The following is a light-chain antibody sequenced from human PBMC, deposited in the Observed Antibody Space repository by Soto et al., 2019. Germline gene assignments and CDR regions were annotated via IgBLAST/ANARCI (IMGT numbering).Light chain of an antibody. CDR1: SSDVGGYDY. CDR3: CSYADKYFSV. CDR2: DVT. J-gene: IGLJ1*01. Sequence: QSVLTQPRSVSGSPGQSVTISCTGTSSDVGGYDYVSWYQHHPGKAPKLIIYDVTQRPSGIPDRFSGSKSGNTASLTISGLQTDDEADYHCCSYADKYFSVFGTGTELTVL. V-gene: IGLV2-11*01.